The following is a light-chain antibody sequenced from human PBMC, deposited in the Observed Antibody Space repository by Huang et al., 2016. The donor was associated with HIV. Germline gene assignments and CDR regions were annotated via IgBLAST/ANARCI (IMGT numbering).Light chain of an antibody. CDR2: YAS. J-gene: IGKJ4*01. CDR1: QPIGSS. V-gene: IGKV6-21*02. CDR3: HQSNSLPLT. Sequence: EIVLTQSPDFQSAAPKEKVTITCRASQPIGSSLHCDQQTPDQSPRLLIKYASHSISGVPSRFSGSSSGTDFTLTINSLEAKDAATYYCHQSNSLPLTFGGGTKVEIK.